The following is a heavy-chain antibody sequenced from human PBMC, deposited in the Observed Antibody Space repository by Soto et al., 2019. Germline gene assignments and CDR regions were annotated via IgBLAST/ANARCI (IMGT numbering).Heavy chain of an antibody. CDR3: ARRRRSLGAFDI. CDR1: EFTFSDYY. Sequence: QVQLVESGGGLVKPGGSLRLSCAASEFTFSDYYMNWVRQAPGKGLEWLSYISGSGTTVYYADSVKGRFPISRDNAKNSLYLQLNSLRAEDTAVYYCARRRRSLGAFDIWGLGTMVTVSS. V-gene: IGHV3-11*01. CDR2: ISGSGTTV. D-gene: IGHD3-16*01. J-gene: IGHJ3*02.